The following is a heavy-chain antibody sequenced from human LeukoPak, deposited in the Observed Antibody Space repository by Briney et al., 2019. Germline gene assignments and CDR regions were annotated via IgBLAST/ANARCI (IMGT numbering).Heavy chain of an antibody. V-gene: IGHV3-9*01. J-gene: IGHJ3*02. CDR2: ISWNSGSI. CDR1: GFTFDDYA. D-gene: IGHD5-24*01. Sequence: GGSLRLSCAASGFTFDDYAMHWVRQAPGKGLEWVSGISWNSGSIGYADSVKGRFTISRDNAKNSLYLQMNSLGAEDTALYYFAKDMCKMVTITSPCALNIWGQGTMVTFS. CDR3: AKDMCKMVTITSPCALNI.